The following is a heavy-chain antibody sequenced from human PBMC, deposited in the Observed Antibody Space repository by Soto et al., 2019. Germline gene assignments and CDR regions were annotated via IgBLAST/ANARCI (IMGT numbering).Heavy chain of an antibody. CDR3: AKGRGGSGSLTTGVDF. Sequence: EVQLLESGGGLVQPGGSLRLSCAASGFTFNNYAMTWVRQAPGKGLEWVSAIRGGGDTTTYADSVKGRFTVSRDGSKNTLYLEMSSLRAEASALYYCAKGRGGSGSLTTGVDFWGQGSLVTVSS. V-gene: IGHV3-23*01. D-gene: IGHD3-10*01. CDR2: IRGGGDTT. J-gene: IGHJ4*02. CDR1: GFTFNNYA.